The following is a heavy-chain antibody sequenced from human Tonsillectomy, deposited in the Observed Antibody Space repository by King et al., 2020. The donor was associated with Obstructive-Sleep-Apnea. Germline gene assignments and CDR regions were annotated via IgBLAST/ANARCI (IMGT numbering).Heavy chain of an antibody. CDR2: IYYSGST. V-gene: IGHV4-59*01. CDR3: ARVYRIALFDY. CDR1: GGSISSYY. J-gene: IGHJ4*02. D-gene: IGHD2-15*01. Sequence: VQLQESGPGLVKPSETLSLTCTVSGGSISSYYWSWIRQPPGKGLEWIGYIYYSGSTNYNPSLKSRVTISVDTSKNQFSLKLSSVTAADTAVYYCARVYRIALFDYWGQGTLVTVSS.